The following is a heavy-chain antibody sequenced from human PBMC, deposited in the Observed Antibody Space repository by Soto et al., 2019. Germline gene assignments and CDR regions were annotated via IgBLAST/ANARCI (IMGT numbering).Heavy chain of an antibody. V-gene: IGHV1-18*01. CDR2: ISAYNGNT. J-gene: IGHJ5*02. CDR3: ARDTTSDSSGWPNWFDP. CDR1: GYTFTSYG. Sequence: GASVKVSCKASGYTFTSYGISWVRQAPGQGLEWMGWISAYNGNTNYAQKLQGRVTMTTDTSTSTAYMELRSLRSDDTAVYYCARDTTSDSSGWPNWFDPWGQGTLVTVPQ. D-gene: IGHD6-19*01.